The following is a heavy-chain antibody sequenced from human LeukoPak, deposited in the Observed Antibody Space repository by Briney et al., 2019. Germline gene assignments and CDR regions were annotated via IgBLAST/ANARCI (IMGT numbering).Heavy chain of an antibody. J-gene: IGHJ3*02. D-gene: IGHD3-9*01. V-gene: IGHV4-61*09. Sequence: PSQTLSLTCTVSGDSISSGSYYWSWIRQPAGKGLEWIGHIYTGGSTNYNFSLKSRVTISVDTSKNQFSLRLNSVTAADTAVYYCARDFDSDAFDIWGQGTMVTVSS. CDR1: GDSISSGSYY. CDR3: ARDFDSDAFDI. CDR2: IYTGGST.